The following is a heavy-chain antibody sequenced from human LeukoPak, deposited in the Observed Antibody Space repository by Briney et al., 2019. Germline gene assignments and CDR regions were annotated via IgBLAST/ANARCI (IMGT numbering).Heavy chain of an antibody. Sequence: GGSLRLSCAASGFIFSSYGLHSVRQAPGKGLEWVGVIWYDGSKKYYSESVNGRFTVTTNDSKITIDLQMNSLRAEDTAVYYCARDPGGWSFDSWGQGTLVIVSS. D-gene: IGHD6-19*01. V-gene: IGHV3-33*01. CDR1: GFIFSSYG. CDR2: IWYDGSKK. CDR3: ARDPGGWSFDS. J-gene: IGHJ4*02.